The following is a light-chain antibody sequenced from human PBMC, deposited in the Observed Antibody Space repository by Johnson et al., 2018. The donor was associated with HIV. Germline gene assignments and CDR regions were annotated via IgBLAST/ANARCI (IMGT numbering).Light chain of an antibody. Sequence: QSVLTQPPSVSAAPGQKVTISCSGSRSNIGNNYVSWYQQLPGTAPKLLIYENNKRPSGLPDRFSGSKSGTSATLCITGLTTGDKADYYCGTWVPTLSAPYVFGTGTKVTVL. CDR2: ENN. J-gene: IGLJ1*01. CDR1: RSNIGNNY. CDR3: GTWVPTLSAPYV. V-gene: IGLV1-51*02.